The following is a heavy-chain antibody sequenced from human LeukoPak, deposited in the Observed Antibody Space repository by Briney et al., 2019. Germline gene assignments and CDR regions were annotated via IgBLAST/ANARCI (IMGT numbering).Heavy chain of an antibody. Sequence: GGSLRLSCAASGFIISNYWISWVRQAPGKGLEWVANIKQAESERFYVDSVKDRFIISRENDENSVYLQMNSLRDEDTAIYYCARGRFTYGWGMDVWGQGTTVIVSS. CDR1: GFIISNYW. CDR3: ARGRFTYGWGMDV. V-gene: IGHV3-7*01. D-gene: IGHD5-18*01. CDR2: IKQAESER. J-gene: IGHJ6*02.